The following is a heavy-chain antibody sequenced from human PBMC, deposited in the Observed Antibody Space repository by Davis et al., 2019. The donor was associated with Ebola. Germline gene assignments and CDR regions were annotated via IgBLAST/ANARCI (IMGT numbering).Heavy chain of an antibody. J-gene: IGHJ4*02. V-gene: IGHV3-48*04. CDR1: GFTFSSYS. D-gene: IGHD3-22*01. CDR3: ASPNPYYYDSSGYPLDY. CDR2: ISSGSSTI. Sequence: PGGSLRLSCAASGFTFSSYSMNWVRQAPGKGLEWVSYISSGSSTIYYADSVEGRFTISRDNAKNSLYLQMNSLRAEDTAVYYCASPNPYYYDSSGYPLDYWGQGTLVTVSS.